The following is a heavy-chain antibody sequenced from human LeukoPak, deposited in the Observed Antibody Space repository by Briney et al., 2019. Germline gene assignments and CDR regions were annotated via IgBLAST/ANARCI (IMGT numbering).Heavy chain of an antibody. CDR1: GGSFSGYY. V-gene: IGHV4-34*01. CDR2: INHSGST. J-gene: IGHJ5*02. D-gene: IGHD6-13*01. CDR3: AREETTPGIAAAGTSVNWFDP. Sequence: PSETLSLTCAVYGGSFSGYYWSWIRQPPGKGLEWIGEINHSGSTNYNPSLKSRVTISVDTSKNQFSLKLSSVTAADTAVYYCAREETTPGIAAAGTSVNWFDPWGQGTLVTVS.